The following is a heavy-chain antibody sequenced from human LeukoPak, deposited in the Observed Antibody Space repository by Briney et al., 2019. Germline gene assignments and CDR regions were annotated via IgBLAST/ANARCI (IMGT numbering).Heavy chain of an antibody. CDR2: INAGNGNT. V-gene: IGHV1-3*01. J-gene: IGHJ4*02. Sequence: ASVKVSCKASGYTFTSYAMHWVRQAPGQRLEWMGWINAGNGNTKYSQKFQGRVTITRDTSASTDYMELSSLRSEDTAVYYCARGEYFDWLVEPPSDYWGQGTLVTVSS. CDR3: ARGEYFDWLVEPPSDY. D-gene: IGHD3-9*01. CDR1: GYTFTSYA.